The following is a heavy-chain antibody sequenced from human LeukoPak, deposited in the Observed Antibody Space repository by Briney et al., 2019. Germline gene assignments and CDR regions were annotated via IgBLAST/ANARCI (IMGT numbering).Heavy chain of an antibody. CDR2: IYYSGSN. D-gene: IGHD6-19*01. J-gene: IGHJ4*02. Sequence: SETLSLTCTVSGGSISSGDYYWSWIRQPPGKGLEWIGYIYYSGSNYYNPSLKSRVTISVDTSKNQFSLKLSSVTAADTAVYYCASFVGQGGWYLETLKSYYFDYWGQGTLVTVSS. V-gene: IGHV4-30-4*08. CDR3: ASFVGQGGWYLETLKSYYFDY. CDR1: GGSISSGDYY.